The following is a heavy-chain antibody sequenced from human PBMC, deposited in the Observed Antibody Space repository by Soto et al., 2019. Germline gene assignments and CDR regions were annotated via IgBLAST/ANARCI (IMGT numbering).Heavy chain of an antibody. V-gene: IGHV4-39*01. Sequence: SETLSLTCTVSGGSISSSSYYWGWIRQPPGKGLEWIGSIYYSGSTYYNPSLKSRVTISVDTSKNQFSLKLSSVTAADTAVYYCARLNPPEIDYWGQGTLVTVSS. J-gene: IGHJ4*02. CDR3: ARLNPPEIDY. CDR1: GGSISSSSYY. CDR2: IYYSGST.